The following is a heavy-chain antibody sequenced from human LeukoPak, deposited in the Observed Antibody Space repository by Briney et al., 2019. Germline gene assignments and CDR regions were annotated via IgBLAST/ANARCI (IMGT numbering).Heavy chain of an antibody. D-gene: IGHD6-19*01. J-gene: IGHJ3*02. CDR2: IKRDGSEK. Sequence: PGGSLRLSCAASGFTFSSYWMSWVRQAPGKGLEWVANIKRDGSEKYYVDSVKGRFTISRDNAKNSLYLQMNSLRAEDTAVYYCASEVSGDDAFDIWGQGTMVTVSS. CDR1: GFTFSSYW. CDR3: ASEVSGDDAFDI. V-gene: IGHV3-7*01.